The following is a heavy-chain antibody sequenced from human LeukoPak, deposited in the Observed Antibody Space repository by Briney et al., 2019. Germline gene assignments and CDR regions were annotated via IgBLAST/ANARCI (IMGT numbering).Heavy chain of an antibody. V-gene: IGHV3-7*01. CDR1: GFTFSRYW. Sequence: PGGPLRLSCAASGFTFSRYWMSWVRQAPGKGLEWVANIKKDGSEKYYVDSVKGRFTISRDNAQNSLYPQMNSLRAEDTAVYYCATGQYSGSTYYFDDWGQGTLVTVSS. J-gene: IGHJ4*02. CDR2: IKKDGSEK. CDR3: ATGQYSGSTYYFDD. D-gene: IGHD1-26*01.